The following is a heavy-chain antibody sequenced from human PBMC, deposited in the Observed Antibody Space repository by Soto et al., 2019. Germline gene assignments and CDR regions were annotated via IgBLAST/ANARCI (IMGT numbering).Heavy chain of an antibody. J-gene: IGHJ4*02. V-gene: IGHV1-46*01. CDR2: VNPSGGHT. CDR1: GDTFTDYY. Sequence: QVQLMQSGAEVKKPGASVKVSCKASGDTFTDYYIHWVRQAPGQGLEWMGTVNPSGGHTTYAQHLLGRVTMTRDTSTSTLYRELTSLTSADTAIYYCARGGHVVVGTAALDYWGQGTLVTVSS. D-gene: IGHD2-21*02. CDR3: ARGGHVVVGTAALDY.